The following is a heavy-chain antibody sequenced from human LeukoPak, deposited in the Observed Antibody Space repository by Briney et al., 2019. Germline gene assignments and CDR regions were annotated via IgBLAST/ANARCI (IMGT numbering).Heavy chain of an antibody. J-gene: IGHJ4*02. CDR3: APPGRLVSL. V-gene: IGHV3-23*01. Sequence: GGSLRLSCSGSGFTFSSYGMSWVRQAPGKGLEWASAISGSGGSTYYADSVKGRFTISRDNSKNTLYLQMNSLRAEDTAVYYCAPPGRLVSLWGQGTLVTVSS. CDR1: GFTFSSYG. D-gene: IGHD6-6*01. CDR2: ISGSGGST.